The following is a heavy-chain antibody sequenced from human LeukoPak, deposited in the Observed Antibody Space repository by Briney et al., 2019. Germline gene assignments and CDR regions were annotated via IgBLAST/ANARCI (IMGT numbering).Heavy chain of an antibody. V-gene: IGHV3-69-1*01. CDR3: ARIGGWYGGGNFDY. Sequence: GGPLRLSCAASGFTFSTYSMNWLRQAPGKGLEWVSYISSRGDIYYADSVKGRFTISRENAKNSLYLQMNSLRGEDTAVYYWARIGGWYGGGNFDYWGQGTLVTVSS. CDR2: ISSRGDI. CDR1: GFTFSTYS. D-gene: IGHD6-19*01. J-gene: IGHJ4*02.